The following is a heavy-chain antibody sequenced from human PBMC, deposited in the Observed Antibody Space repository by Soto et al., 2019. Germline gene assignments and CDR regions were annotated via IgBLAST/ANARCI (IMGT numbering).Heavy chain of an antibody. CDR3: WRDFNPRFAS. V-gene: IGHV1-18*01. J-gene: IGHJ1*01. CDR1: GYTFTSNG. CDR2: VSAYSGNT. D-gene: IGHD3-16*01. Sequence: ASVKVSCKASGYTFTSNGISWVRQAPGQGLEWMGWVSAYSGNTNYAQKIQGRVTMTTDTSTSTAYMELGSRRSDDTAVYFCWRDFNPRFASWGKGTLDTVSS.